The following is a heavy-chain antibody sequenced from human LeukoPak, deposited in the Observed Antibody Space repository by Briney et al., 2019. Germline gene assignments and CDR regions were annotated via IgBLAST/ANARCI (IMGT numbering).Heavy chain of an antibody. CDR2: IKKDGSEK. V-gene: IGHV3-7*03. CDR3: ARVELGYCSSTSCYGDAFDI. J-gene: IGHJ3*02. Sequence: GGSLRLSCAASGFTFSSHWMSWVRQAPGKGLEWVANIKKDGSEKYYVDAVKGRFTISRDNAKTSLYLQMNSLRAEDTAVYYCARVELGYCSSTSCYGDAFDIWGQGTMVTVSS. D-gene: IGHD2-2*01. CDR1: GFTFSSHW.